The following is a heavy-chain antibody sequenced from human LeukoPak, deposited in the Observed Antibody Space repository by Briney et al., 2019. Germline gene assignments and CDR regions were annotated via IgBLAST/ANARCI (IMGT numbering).Heavy chain of an antibody. J-gene: IGHJ4*02. CDR3: AKDHDRGFSYLNDY. D-gene: IGHD5-18*01. Sequence: GGSLRLSCAASGFTFNNYAMSWVRQAPGKGLEWVSSISGSGGRIFYADSVQGRFTISRDKSKNTVNLQVNSLRAEDTALYYCAKDHDRGFSYLNDYWGQGTLVTVSS. CDR1: GFTFNNYA. CDR2: ISGSGGRI. V-gene: IGHV3-23*01.